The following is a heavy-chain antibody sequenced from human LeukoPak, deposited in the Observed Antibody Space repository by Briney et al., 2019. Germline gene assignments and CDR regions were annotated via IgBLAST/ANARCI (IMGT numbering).Heavy chain of an antibody. CDR3: AKRGGIEAPGGNWFFDL. V-gene: IGHV3-23*01. D-gene: IGHD6-13*01. CDR2: ISGSGSFS. Sequence: GGSLRLSCAASGFTFRSYSMSWVRQAPGKGLEWVSAISGSGSFSYYTDSVKGRFTISRDSSKNTLYLQMNSLRAEDTAVYYCAKRGGIEAPGGNWFFDLWGRGTLVTVSS. J-gene: IGHJ2*01. CDR1: GFTFRSYS.